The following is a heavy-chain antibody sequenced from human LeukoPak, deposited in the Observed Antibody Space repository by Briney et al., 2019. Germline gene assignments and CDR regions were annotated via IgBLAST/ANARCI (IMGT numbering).Heavy chain of an antibody. CDR3: VRDSGYSDGLTY. V-gene: IGHV3-11*01. Sequence: GGSLRLSCEASGFSFSHSFMTWIRQAPGEGLQVVASIGSAGTTIYYGDSAKGRFTISRDNAENSLYLQFNSLTAEDTAIYYCVRDSGYSDGLTYWGQGTLVTVSS. CDR2: IGSAGTTI. J-gene: IGHJ4*02. D-gene: IGHD5-24*01. CDR1: GFSFSHSF.